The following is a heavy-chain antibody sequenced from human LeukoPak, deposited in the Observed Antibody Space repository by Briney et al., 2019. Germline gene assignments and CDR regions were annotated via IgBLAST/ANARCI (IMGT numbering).Heavy chain of an antibody. Sequence: SVTVSCTASGGTFSSYAISWVRQAPGQGLEWMGGIIPIFGTANYAQKFEGRVTITTDESTSTAYMELSSLRSEDTAVYYCARDSGSYEYYFDYWGQGTLVTVSS. J-gene: IGHJ4*02. V-gene: IGHV1-69*05. CDR1: GGTFSSYA. D-gene: IGHD1-26*01. CDR2: IIPIFGTA. CDR3: ARDSGSYEYYFDY.